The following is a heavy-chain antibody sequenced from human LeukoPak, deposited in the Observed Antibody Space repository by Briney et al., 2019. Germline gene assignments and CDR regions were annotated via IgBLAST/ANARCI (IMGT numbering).Heavy chain of an antibody. CDR2: IYYSGST. CDR1: GGSISSYY. J-gene: IGHJ4*02. Sequence: SETLSLTCTVAGGSISSYYWSWIRQPPGKGLGWIGYIYYSGSTNYNPSLKSRVTISVDTSKNQFSLKLSSVTAADTAVYYCASSSRRTVAFDYWGQGTLVTVSS. D-gene: IGHD6-13*01. CDR3: ASSSRRTVAFDY. V-gene: IGHV4-59*01.